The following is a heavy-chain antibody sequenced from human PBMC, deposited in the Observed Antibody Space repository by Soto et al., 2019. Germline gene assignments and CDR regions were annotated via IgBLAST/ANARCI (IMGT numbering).Heavy chain of an antibody. J-gene: IGHJ4*02. V-gene: IGHV3-9*01. CDR3: IGEIKSGGLDY. CDR2: INWDSSYI. D-gene: IGHD2-15*01. CDR1: GFDAYT. Sequence: VQLVESGGNLVQPGRSLRLSGASSGFDAYTMNWIRQAPGVGLEGVAGINWDSSYIYYADSVKGRFTISRDNAKNSLYLQMTGLRAEDTAMYYCIGEIKSGGLDYWGRGTLVTVSS.